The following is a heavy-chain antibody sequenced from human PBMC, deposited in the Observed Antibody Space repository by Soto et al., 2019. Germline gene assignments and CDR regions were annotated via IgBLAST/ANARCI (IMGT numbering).Heavy chain of an antibody. V-gene: IGHV4-59*01. CDR2: IYYSGST. CDR3: ARARVPLVLGDY. CDR1: GGSISSYY. D-gene: IGHD2-8*02. Sequence: QVQLQESGPGLVKPSETLSLTCTVSGGSISSYYWSWIRQPPGKGLECIGYIYYSGSTNYNPSLKSRVTISVDTSKTQFSLKLSSVTAADPAVYYCARARVPLVLGDYWGQGTLVTVSS. J-gene: IGHJ4*02.